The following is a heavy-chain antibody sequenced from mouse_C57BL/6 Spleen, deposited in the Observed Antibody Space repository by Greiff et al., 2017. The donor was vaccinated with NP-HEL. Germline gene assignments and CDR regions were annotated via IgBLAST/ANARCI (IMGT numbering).Heavy chain of an antibody. CDR2: IYPGDGDT. Sequence: QVQLQQSGPELVKPGASVKISCKASGYAFSSSWMNWVKQRPGKGLEWIGRIYPGDGDTNYNGKFKGKATLTADKSSSTAYMQLSSLTSEDSAVYFCARAQLGRLDYWGQGTTLTVSS. V-gene: IGHV1-82*01. CDR1: GYAFSSSW. J-gene: IGHJ2*01. D-gene: IGHD4-1*02. CDR3: ARAQLGRLDY.